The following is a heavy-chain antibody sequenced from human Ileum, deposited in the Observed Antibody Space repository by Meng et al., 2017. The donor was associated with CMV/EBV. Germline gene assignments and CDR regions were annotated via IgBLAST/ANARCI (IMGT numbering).Heavy chain of an antibody. Sequence: GPRQESGPGRVKPSETLSLTCAVSGGSISTYYWTWVRQPAGKGLEWIGRINAGGSTNDNPSLKSRVTMSVDTSKNQFSLKVTSVTAADTAVYYCAREENTVNQFEYWGQGTLVTVSS. CDR2: INAGGST. J-gene: IGHJ4*02. CDR3: AREENTVNQFEY. D-gene: IGHD4-17*01. CDR1: GGSISTYY. V-gene: IGHV4-4*07.